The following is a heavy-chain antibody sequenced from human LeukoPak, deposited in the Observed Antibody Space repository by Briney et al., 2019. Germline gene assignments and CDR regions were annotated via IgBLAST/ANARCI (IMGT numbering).Heavy chain of an antibody. V-gene: IGHV3-30*03. D-gene: IGHD5-12*01. CDR2: ISYDGSNK. J-gene: IGHJ4*02. CDR3: ARLEVTVVATIDY. CDR1: GFTFDDYG. Sequence: GGSLRLSCAASGFTFDDYGMSWVRQAPGKGLEWVAVISYDGSNKYYIDSVKGRFTISRDNAKNSLYLQMNSLRAEDTAVYYCARLEVTVVATIDYWGQGTLVTVSS.